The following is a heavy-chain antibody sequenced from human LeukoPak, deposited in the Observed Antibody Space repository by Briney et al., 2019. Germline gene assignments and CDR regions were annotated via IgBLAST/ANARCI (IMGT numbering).Heavy chain of an antibody. D-gene: IGHD6-6*01. V-gene: IGHV3-48*03. CDR2: ISSSGSTI. J-gene: IGHJ4*02. CDR1: GFTVSSNY. CDR3: ARVQRGLAARGGVDY. Sequence: GGSLRLSCAASGFTVSSNYMNWVRQAPGKGLEWVSYISSSGSTIYYADSVKGRFTISRDNAKNSLYLQMNSLRAEDTAVYYCARVQRGLAARGGVDYWGQGTLVTASS.